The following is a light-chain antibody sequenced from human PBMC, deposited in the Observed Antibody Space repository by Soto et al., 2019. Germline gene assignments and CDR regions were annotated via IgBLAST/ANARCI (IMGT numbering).Light chain of an antibody. V-gene: IGKV1-8*01. CDR3: LQKYFYPFT. CDR1: QGISSY. Sequence: AIRMTQSPSSLSASTGDRVTITCRASQGISSYLAWYQQKPGKAPKLLIYAAYNLQSGVPSRFSGSGSGTDFTLTISCLQSEDFATYYCLQKYFYPFTFGPGTKVDIK. CDR2: AAY. J-gene: IGKJ3*01.